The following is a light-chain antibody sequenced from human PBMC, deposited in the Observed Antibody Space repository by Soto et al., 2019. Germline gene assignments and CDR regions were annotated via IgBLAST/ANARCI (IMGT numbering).Light chain of an antibody. Sequence: EIVLTQSPGTLSLSPGERATLSCRASQSVRSSFLAWYQQKPGQAPRLLIYGASRRATGIPDRFSGSGSGTDFTLTISRLEPEDFAVYSCQQYGSSPTFGQGTKVEIK. J-gene: IGKJ1*01. V-gene: IGKV3-20*01. CDR2: GAS. CDR1: QSVRSSF. CDR3: QQYGSSPT.